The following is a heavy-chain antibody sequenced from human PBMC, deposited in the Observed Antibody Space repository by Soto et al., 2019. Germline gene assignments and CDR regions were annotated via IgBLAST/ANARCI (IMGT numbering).Heavy chain of an antibody. J-gene: IGHJ6*02. CDR1: GFTFSSYW. Sequence: PGGSLRLSCAASGFTFSSYWMSWVRQAPGKGLEWVANIKQDGSEKYYVDSVKGRFTISRDNAKNSLYLQMNSLRAEDTAVYYCARDPSGYSGYDTYYYYYGMDVWGQGTTVTVSS. CDR2: IKQDGSEK. V-gene: IGHV3-7*01. D-gene: IGHD5-12*01. CDR3: ARDPSGYSGYDTYYYYYGMDV.